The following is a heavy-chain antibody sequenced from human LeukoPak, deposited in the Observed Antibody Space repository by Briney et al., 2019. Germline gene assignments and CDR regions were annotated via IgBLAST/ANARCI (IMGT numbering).Heavy chain of an antibody. CDR2: IYYSGTT. V-gene: IGHV4-59*02. Sequence: PSETLSLTCSVSGASVSSYYWSWVRQPPGKGLEWIGYIYYSGTTNYNPSLKSRVTISVDTSKNQFSLKLSSVTAADTAVYYCARGVYIAAAQYGYWGQGTLVTVSS. CDR1: GASVSSYY. D-gene: IGHD6-13*01. J-gene: IGHJ4*02. CDR3: ARGVYIAAAQYGY.